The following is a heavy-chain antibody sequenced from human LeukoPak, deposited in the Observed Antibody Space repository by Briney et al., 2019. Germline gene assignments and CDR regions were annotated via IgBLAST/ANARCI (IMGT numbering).Heavy chain of an antibody. CDR3: ARLIAAAGMRRETR. CDR1: GGSVNSGTYY. CDR2: INHSGST. Sequence: SETLSLTCTVSGGSVNSGTYYWSWIRQPPGKGLEWIGEINHSGSTNYNPSLKSRVTISVDTSKNQFSLKLSSVTAADTAVYYCARLIAAAGMRRETRWGQGTLVTVSS. J-gene: IGHJ4*02. V-gene: IGHV4-34*01. D-gene: IGHD6-13*01.